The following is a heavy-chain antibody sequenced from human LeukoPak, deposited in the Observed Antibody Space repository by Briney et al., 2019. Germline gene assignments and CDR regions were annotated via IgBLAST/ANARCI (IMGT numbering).Heavy chain of an antibody. J-gene: IGHJ6*02. CDR2: IKQDGSEK. V-gene: IGHV3-7*03. Sequence: GGSLRLSCAASGFTFSSYWMSWVRQAPGKGLEWVANIKQDGSEKYYVDSVKGRFTISRDNAKNSLYLQMNSLRAEDTAVYYCARDVVVPAAMGGYYYYYGMDVWGQGTTVTVSS. CDR3: ARDVVVPAAMGGYYYYYGMDV. CDR1: GFTFSSYW. D-gene: IGHD2-2*01.